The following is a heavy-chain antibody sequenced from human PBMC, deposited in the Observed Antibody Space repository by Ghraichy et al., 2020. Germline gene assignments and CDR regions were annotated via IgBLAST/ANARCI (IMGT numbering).Heavy chain of an antibody. V-gene: IGHV3-30*02. J-gene: IGHJ3*02. D-gene: IGHD2-2*01. CDR2: IRYDGSNK. CDR3: AKELVGIVGVPAGAFDI. Sequence: GGSLRLSCAASGFTFSSYGMHWVRQAPGKGLEWVAFIRYDGSNKYYADSVKGRFTISRDNSKNTLYLQMNSLRAEDTAVYYCAKELVGIVGVPAGAFDIWGKGTMVTVSS. CDR1: GFTFSSYG.